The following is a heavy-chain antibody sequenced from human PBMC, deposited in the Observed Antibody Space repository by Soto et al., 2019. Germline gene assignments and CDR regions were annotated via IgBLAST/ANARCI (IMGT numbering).Heavy chain of an antibody. D-gene: IGHD7-27*01. V-gene: IGHV4-30-4*01. CDR3: ARVTRVRFDTLGLLDY. CDR2: IYYSGST. Sequence: QVQLQESGPGLVKPSQTLSLTCTVSGGSISSGDYYWSWIRQPPGKGLEWIGYIYYSGSTYYNPSLKSRVTISVDTSKNQFSLKLSSVTAADTAVYYCARVTRVRFDTLGLLDYWGQGTLVTVSS. CDR1: GGSISSGDYY. J-gene: IGHJ4*02.